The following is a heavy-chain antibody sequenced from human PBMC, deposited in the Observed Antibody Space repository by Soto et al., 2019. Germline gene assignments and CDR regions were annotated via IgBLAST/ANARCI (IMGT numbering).Heavy chain of an antibody. CDR2: ISYDGSNK. V-gene: IGHV3-30-3*01. CDR1: GFTFSSYA. D-gene: IGHD6-13*01. J-gene: IGHJ6*02. Sequence: QVQLVESGGGVVQPGRSLRLSCAASGFTFSSYAMHWVRQAPGKGLEWVAVISYDGSNKYYADSVKGRFTISRDNSKNPLYLQMNSLRAEDTAVYYCARAIPSGYSSSWYYYYGMDVWGQGTTVTVSS. CDR3: ARAIPSGYSSSWYYYYGMDV.